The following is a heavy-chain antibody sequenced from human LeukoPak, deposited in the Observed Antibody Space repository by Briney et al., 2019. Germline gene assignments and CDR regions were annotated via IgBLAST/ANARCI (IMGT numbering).Heavy chain of an antibody. CDR2: IRSKANSYAT. CDR1: GFTFSGSA. CDR3: TRPHTAMAQYCSGGSCYSGDY. D-gene: IGHD2-15*01. J-gene: IGHJ4*02. Sequence: GGSLRLSCAASGFTFSGSAMHWVRQASGKGLEWVGRIRSKANSYATAYAASVKGWFTISRDDSKNTAYLQMNSLKTEDTAVYYCTRPHTAMAQYCSGGSCYSGDYWGQGTLVTVSS. V-gene: IGHV3-73*01.